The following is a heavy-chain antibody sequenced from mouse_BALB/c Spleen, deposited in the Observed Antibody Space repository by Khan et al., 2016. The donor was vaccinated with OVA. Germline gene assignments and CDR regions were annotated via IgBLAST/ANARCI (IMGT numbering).Heavy chain of an antibody. D-gene: IGHD2-14*01. Sequence: VQLQESGPGLVAPSQSLSITCTVSGFSLSRYNVHWVRQPPGKGLTWLGMIWGGGGTDYNSTLKSRLSIRKDNSKRQVLLKMNSLQTDDTAMDYCARAYYRYDGYYAMDYWGQGTSVTGSS. CDR1: GFSLSRYN. CDR3: ARAYYRYDGYYAMDY. CDR2: IWGGGGT. V-gene: IGHV2-6-4*01. J-gene: IGHJ4*01.